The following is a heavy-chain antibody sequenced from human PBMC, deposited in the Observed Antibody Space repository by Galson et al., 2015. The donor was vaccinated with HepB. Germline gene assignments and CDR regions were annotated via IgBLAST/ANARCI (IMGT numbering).Heavy chain of an antibody. CDR3: ARGRGFGWRTSVNWFDS. Sequence: ETLSLTCAVYGGSFSGYYWSWIRQSPGKGLKWIGQINHSGSTDYNPSLKSRVTLSVDTSRNQFSLNLRSVTAADTAVYYCARGRGFGWRTSVNWFDSWGQGTLVTVSS. CDR2: INHSGST. V-gene: IGHV4-34*01. D-gene: IGHD3-10*01. J-gene: IGHJ5*01. CDR1: GGSFSGYY.